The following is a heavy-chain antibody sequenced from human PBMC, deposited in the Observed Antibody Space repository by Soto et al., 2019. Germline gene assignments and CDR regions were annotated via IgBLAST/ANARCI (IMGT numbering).Heavy chain of an antibody. J-gene: IGHJ4*02. CDR3: ARGEYYDFWSGSY. D-gene: IGHD3-3*01. CDR2: IWYDGSNK. Sequence: QVQLVESGGGVVQPGRSLRLSCAASGFTFSSYGMHWVRQAPGKGLEWVAVIWYDGSNKYYADSVKGRFTISRDNSKNTLYLQMNSLRAEDKAVYYCARGEYYDFWSGSYWGQGTLVTVSS. CDR1: GFTFSSYG. V-gene: IGHV3-33*01.